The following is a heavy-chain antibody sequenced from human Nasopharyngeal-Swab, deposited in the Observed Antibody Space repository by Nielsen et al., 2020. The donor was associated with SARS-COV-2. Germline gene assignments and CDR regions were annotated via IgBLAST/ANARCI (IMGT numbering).Heavy chain of an antibody. CDR1: GFTLSSNS. D-gene: IGHD6-19*01. CDR3: PRGSGWYHYYYYYGMDV. V-gene: IGHV3-21*01. Sequence: GGSLRLSCAASGFTLSSNSMNWVRQAPGKGLEWVSSISSSSSYIYYADSVKGRFTISRDNAKNSLYLQMNSLRAEDTAVYYCPRGSGWYHYYYYYGMDVWGQGTTVTVSS. J-gene: IGHJ6*02. CDR2: ISSSSSYI.